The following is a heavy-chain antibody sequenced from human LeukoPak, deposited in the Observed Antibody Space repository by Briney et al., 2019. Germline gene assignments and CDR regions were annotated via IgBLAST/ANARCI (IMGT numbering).Heavy chain of an antibody. CDR3: ARGGHTCSTTSCAWCDS. CDR2: IWRDGGNK. V-gene: IGHV3-33*01. J-gene: IGHJ4*02. D-gene: IGHD2-2*01. Sequence: PGRSLRLSCAASGFTFTNYDMHWVRQAPGKGLEWVSDIWRDGGNKYYADSVKGRFTISRDNSKNTMNLQMNSLRAEDTAVYRCARGGHTCSTTSCAWCDSWGQGTLVTVSS. CDR1: GFTFTNYD.